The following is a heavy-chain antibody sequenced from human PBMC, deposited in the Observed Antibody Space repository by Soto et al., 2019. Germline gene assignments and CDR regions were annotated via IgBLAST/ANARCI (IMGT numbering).Heavy chain of an antibody. D-gene: IGHD6-19*01. J-gene: IGHJ4*02. Sequence: EVQLLESGGGLVQPGGSLRLSCAASGFTFSSYAMSWVRQAPGKGLEWVSAISGSGGSTYYADSVKGRFTISRDNSKNTLYLQMNSLRAEXXAXXXXXXVSSPPAGDYWGQGTLVTXSS. CDR2: ISGSGGST. CDR1: GFTFSSYA. V-gene: IGHV3-23*01. CDR3: XXVSSPPAGDY.